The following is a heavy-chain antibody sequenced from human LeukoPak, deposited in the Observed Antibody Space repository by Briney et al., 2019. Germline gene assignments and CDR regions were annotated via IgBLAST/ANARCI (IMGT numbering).Heavy chain of an antibody. Sequence: SETLSLTCTVSGGSISSYYWSWIRQPSGKGLECLGFIYHTGTTNYNPSLKSRVTISVDTSTNQFSLKLSSVTAADTAIYYCARTYCSTNACPFDHWGQGTLVTVSS. V-gene: IGHV4-59*08. CDR3: ARTYCSTNACPFDH. CDR1: GGSISSYY. CDR2: IYHTGTT. D-gene: IGHD2-2*01. J-gene: IGHJ4*02.